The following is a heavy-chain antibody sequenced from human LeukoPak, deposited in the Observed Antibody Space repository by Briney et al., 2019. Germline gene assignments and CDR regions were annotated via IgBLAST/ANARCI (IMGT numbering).Heavy chain of an antibody. D-gene: IGHD3-22*01. CDR2: ITGSDEKT. CDR1: GFTFSSAA. J-gene: IGHJ4*02. CDR3: AKGPQLGSGYLPDY. Sequence: TGGSLRLSCAASGFTFSSAAMTSVRQAPGKGLEWVSTITGSDEKTYYTDSVKGRFTLSRSYSKNTLHLQMNGLRVEDTAIFYWAKGPQLGSGYLPDYGGEGSLVTVSS. V-gene: IGHV3-23*01.